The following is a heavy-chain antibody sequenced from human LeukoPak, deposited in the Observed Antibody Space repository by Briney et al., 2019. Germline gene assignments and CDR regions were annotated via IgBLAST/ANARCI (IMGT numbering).Heavy chain of an antibody. Sequence: SETLSLTCTVSGGSISSYYWSWIRQPPGKGLEWIGYIYYSGSTNYNPSLKSRVTISVDTSKNQFSLKLSSVTAADTAVYYCARAGVRYCSSTSCYPTDFDYWGQGTLVTVSS. V-gene: IGHV4-59*01. D-gene: IGHD2-2*01. CDR2: IYYSGST. J-gene: IGHJ4*02. CDR1: GGSISSYY. CDR3: ARAGVRYCSSTSCYPTDFDY.